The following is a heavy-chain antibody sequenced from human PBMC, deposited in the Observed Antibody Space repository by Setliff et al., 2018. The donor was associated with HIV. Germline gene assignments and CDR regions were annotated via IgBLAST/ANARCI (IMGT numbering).Heavy chain of an antibody. CDR3: ARKFRPGHGVDV. CDR1: GFTFSSRW. J-gene: IGHJ6*02. V-gene: IGHV3-7*01. Sequence: PGGSLRLSCAASGFTFSSRWMTWVRQAPGKGLEWVANIKQDGSETNYVDSVKGRFTIFRDNAKSSMYLQMNSLRVEDTAIYYCARKFRPGHGVDVWGQGTTVTVSS. CDR2: IKQDGSET. D-gene: IGHD3-10*01.